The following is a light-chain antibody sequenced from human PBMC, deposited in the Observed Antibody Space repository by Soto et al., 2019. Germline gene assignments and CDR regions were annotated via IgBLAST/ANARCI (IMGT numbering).Light chain of an antibody. Sequence: EIVRTQSPATLSVSPGERATLSCRASQSIANNLAWYQPLPGQAPSLLIYGASNTATGIPARFSGSGSGTDFTLAIRRLEAEDFAVYHCQQYGDSITFGGGTKVDIK. V-gene: IGKV3-15*01. J-gene: IGKJ4*01. CDR1: QSIANN. CDR2: GAS. CDR3: QQYGDSIT.